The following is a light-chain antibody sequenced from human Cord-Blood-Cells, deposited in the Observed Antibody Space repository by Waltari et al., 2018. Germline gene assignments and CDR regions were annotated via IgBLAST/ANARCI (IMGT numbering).Light chain of an antibody. CDR1: SSDVGGYNY. CDR2: EVS. J-gene: IGLJ2*01. Sequence: QSALTQTPSASGSPGQSVTISCPGTSSDVGGYNYVSCYQQHPGKAPKLMIYEVSKRPSGVPDRFSGSKSGNTASLTVSGLQAEDEADYYCSSYAGSNNVVFGGGTKLTVL. V-gene: IGLV2-8*01. CDR3: SSYAGSNNVV.